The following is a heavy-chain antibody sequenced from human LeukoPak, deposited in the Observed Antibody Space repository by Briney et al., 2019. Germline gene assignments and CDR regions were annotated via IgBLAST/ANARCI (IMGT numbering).Heavy chain of an antibody. CDR2: IIPMFGTA. J-gene: IGHJ4*02. Sequence: GASVKVSCKASGGTFSSYAISWVRQAPGQGLEWMGGIIPMFGTANYAQKFQGRVTITTEESTSTAYMELSSLGSEDTAMYYCARVFARGGEISGSYYYYWGQGTLVTDSS. CDR1: GGTFSSYA. CDR3: ARVFARGGEISGSYYYY. D-gene: IGHD1-26*01. V-gene: IGHV1-69*05.